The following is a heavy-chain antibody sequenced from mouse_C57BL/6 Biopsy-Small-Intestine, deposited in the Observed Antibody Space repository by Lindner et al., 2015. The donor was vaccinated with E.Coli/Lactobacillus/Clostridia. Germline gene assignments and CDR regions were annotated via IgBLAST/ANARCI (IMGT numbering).Heavy chain of an antibody. CDR1: VYTLTDYH. V-gene: IGHV1-18*01. D-gene: IGHD1-2*01. CDR2: INPKNGDT. J-gene: IGHJ2*01. CDR3: ARDSEITYGYPTYDY. Sequence: SVKVSCKALVYTLTDYHLHWVRQAPGQGPEWMGYINPKNGDTNYVQKFQGRLALTRDTSINTAYMDLSSLTSDDTAIYYCARDSEITYGYPTYDYWGQGAVVTVSP.